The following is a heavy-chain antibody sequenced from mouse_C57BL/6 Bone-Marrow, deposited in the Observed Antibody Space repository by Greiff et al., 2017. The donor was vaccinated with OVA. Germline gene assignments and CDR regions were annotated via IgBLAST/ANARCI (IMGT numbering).Heavy chain of an antibody. D-gene: IGHD1-1*01. V-gene: IGHV1-26*01. CDR2: INPNNGGT. CDR1: GYTFTDYY. J-gene: IGHJ1*03. Sequence: EVQLQQSGPELVKPGASVKISCKASGYTFTDYYMNWVKQSHGKSLEWIGDINPNNGGTSYNQKFKGKATLTVDKSSSTAYMELRSLTAEDSAVYYSARFYYYGSSHWYFDVWGTGTTVTVSS. CDR3: ARFYYYGSSHWYFDV.